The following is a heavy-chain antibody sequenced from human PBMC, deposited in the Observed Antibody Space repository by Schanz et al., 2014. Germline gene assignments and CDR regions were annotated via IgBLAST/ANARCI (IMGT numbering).Heavy chain of an antibody. CDR2: IKGDSSEK. CDR3: ARDPNSVNEIDY. V-gene: IGHV3-7*03. D-gene: IGHD5-12*01. Sequence: VQLVESGGALVQPGGSLRLSCRASGFTFSDHWMSWVRQPPGKGLEWVANIKGDSSEKDYGDSVKGRFTLSRDNSKNSMYLQMNSLGVDYSAVYYCARDPNSVNEIDYWGQGTLVTVSS. J-gene: IGHJ4*02. CDR1: GFTFSDHW.